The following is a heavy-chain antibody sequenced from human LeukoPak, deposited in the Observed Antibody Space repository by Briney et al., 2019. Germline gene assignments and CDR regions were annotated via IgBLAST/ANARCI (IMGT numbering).Heavy chain of an antibody. Sequence: GGSLRLSCAASGFTFSSCSMNWVRQAPGKGLEWVSSISSSSSYIYYADSVKGRFTISRDNAKNSLYLQMNSLRAEDTAVYYCARGSIVGADYFDYWGQGTLVTVSS. CDR1: GFTFSSCS. CDR2: ISSSSSYI. CDR3: ARGSIVGADYFDY. J-gene: IGHJ4*02. D-gene: IGHD1-26*01. V-gene: IGHV3-21*01.